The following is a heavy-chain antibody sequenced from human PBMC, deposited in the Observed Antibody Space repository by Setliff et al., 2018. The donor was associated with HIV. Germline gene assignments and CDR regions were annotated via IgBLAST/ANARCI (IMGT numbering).Heavy chain of an antibody. CDR2: IYYSGTT. D-gene: IGHD5-12*01. V-gene: IGHV4-59*11. CDR3: AGRGGYNDWYFDY. Sequence: PSETLSLTCNVSGVSMSSHYWSWIRQAPGQPPNKGLEWIGNIYYSGTTNYNPSLESRVTISIDTSKSQFSPKLTSVTTADTAMYYCAGRGGYNDWYFDYWGQGALVTVSS. J-gene: IGHJ4*02. CDR1: GVSMSSHY.